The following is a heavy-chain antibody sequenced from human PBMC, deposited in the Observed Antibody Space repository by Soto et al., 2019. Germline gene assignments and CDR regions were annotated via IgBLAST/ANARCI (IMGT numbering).Heavy chain of an antibody. Sequence: VGSLRLSCAASGFTFTRYSMNWVRQAPGNGLEWVSSISSTTNYIYYGDSMKGRFTISRDNAKNSLYLEMNSLRAEDTAVYYCARESEDLTSNFDYWGQGTLVTVSS. V-gene: IGHV3-21*06. CDR1: GFTFTRYS. CDR3: ARESEDLTSNFDY. J-gene: IGHJ4*02. CDR2: ISSTTNYI.